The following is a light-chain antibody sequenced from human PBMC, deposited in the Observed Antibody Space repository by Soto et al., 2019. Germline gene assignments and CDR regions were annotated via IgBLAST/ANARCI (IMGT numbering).Light chain of an antibody. J-gene: IGLJ3*02. Sequence: QSALTQPPSASGSPGQSVTISCTGTSSDIGGYDYVSWYQQHPGKAPKLIIYDVSKQPSGVPDRFSGSKSGNTASLTVSGLQAEDEADYYCSSYAGSNNLVFAGGTKLTVL. CDR1: SSDIGGYDY. CDR2: DVS. V-gene: IGLV2-8*01. CDR3: SSYAGSNNLV.